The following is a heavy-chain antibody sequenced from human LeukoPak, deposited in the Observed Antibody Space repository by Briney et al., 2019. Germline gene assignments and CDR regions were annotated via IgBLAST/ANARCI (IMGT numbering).Heavy chain of an antibody. CDR2: ISGSGNNI. CDR1: GFTLSSFA. D-gene: IGHD6-6*01. V-gene: IGHV3-23*01. Sequence: GGSLRLSCAASGFTLSSFAMSWVRQAPGKGLEWVSVISGSGNNIYYADSAKGRFTISRDNSKNTLYLQMNSLRVEDTAVYYCAKRIKYGSSSHFDNWGQGTLVAVSS. CDR3: AKRIKYGSSSHFDN. J-gene: IGHJ4*02.